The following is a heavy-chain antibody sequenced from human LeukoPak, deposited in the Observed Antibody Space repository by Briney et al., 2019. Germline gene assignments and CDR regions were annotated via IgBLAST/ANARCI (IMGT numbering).Heavy chain of an antibody. Sequence: GGSLRLSCAASGFTFSSYWMSWVRQAPGKGLEWVANIKQDGSEKYYVDSVKGRFTIPRDNAKNSLYLQMNSLRAEDTAVYYCARGRYCSSTSCMYFDYWGQGTLVTVSS. CDR1: GFTFSSYW. V-gene: IGHV3-7*01. CDR3: ARGRYCSSTSCMYFDY. J-gene: IGHJ4*02. D-gene: IGHD2-2*01. CDR2: IKQDGSEK.